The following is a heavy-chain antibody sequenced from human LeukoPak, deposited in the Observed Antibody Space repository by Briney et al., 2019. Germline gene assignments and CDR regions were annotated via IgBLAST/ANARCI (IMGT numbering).Heavy chain of an antibody. J-gene: IGHJ6*02. D-gene: IGHD2-21*02. CDR2: INHSGST. CDR3: ARGNGGGYSYYFYGMDV. Sequence: SETLSLTCAVYGASFSGYYWNWVRQPPGKGLEYVGEINHSGSTNYNPSRKGRITISVDTSRNQFSLKLTSVTAADTAVYYCARGNGGGYSYYFYGMDVWGQGTTVSVSS. CDR1: GASFSGYY. V-gene: IGHV4-34*01.